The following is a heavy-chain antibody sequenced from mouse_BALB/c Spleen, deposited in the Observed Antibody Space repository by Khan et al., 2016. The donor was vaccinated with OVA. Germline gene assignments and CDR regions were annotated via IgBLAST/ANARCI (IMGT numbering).Heavy chain of an antibody. Sequence: EVQLQESGPGLLKPSQSLFLTCTVTGYSITSDYAWNWIRQFPGNKLGWMAYISYSGSTTYNPSLRSRTSITRDPSKNQFFLQLNSVTTEDTATYYGASGKLLRRYPDYFDYWGQGTTLTVSS. CDR1: GYSITSDYA. V-gene: IGHV3-2*02. CDR2: ISYSGST. D-gene: IGHD1-1*01. CDR3: ASGKLLRRYPDYFDY. J-gene: IGHJ2*01.